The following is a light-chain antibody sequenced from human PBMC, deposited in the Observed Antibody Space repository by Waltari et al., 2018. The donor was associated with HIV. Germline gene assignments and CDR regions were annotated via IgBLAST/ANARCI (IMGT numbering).Light chain of an antibody. CDR3: LQLLHTPRLS. CDR1: QSLLHNNGYNY. CDR2: LGS. V-gene: IGKV2-28*01. J-gene: IGKJ3*01. Sequence: DIVMTQSPLSLPVTPGEPASISCRASQSLLHNNGYNYLDWYLQRPGQSPQLLIYLGSHRASGVPERFSGSGSGTNFTLKISRLEAEDVGIYFCLQLLHTPRLSFGPGTKLDI.